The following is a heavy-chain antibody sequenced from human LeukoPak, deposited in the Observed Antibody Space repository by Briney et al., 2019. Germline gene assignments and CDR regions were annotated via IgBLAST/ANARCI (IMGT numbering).Heavy chain of an antibody. J-gene: IGHJ4*02. CDR2: MNPNSGNT. CDR1: GYTFTSYD. V-gene: IGHV1-8*01. D-gene: IGHD3-3*01. CDR3: ARGFTIFGVVILEYLDY. Sequence: ASVKVSCKASGYTFTSYDINWVRQATGQGLEWMGWMNPNSGNTGYAQKFQGRVTMTRNTSISTAYMELSSLRSEDTAVYYCARGFTIFGVVILEYLDYWGQGTLVHVSS.